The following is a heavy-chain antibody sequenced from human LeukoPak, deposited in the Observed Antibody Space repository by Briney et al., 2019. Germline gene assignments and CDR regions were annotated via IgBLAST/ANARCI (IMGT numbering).Heavy chain of an antibody. CDR3: ARRRMNSSGHDY. V-gene: IGHV4-39*01. Sequence: PSETLSLTCAVSGGSISSSSYYWGWIRQPPGKGLEWIGSIYYSGSTYYNPSLKSRVTISVDTSKNQFSLKLSSVTAADTAVYYCARRRMNSSGHDYWGQGTLVTVSS. CDR2: IYYSGST. CDR1: GGSISSSSYY. J-gene: IGHJ4*02. D-gene: IGHD6-19*01.